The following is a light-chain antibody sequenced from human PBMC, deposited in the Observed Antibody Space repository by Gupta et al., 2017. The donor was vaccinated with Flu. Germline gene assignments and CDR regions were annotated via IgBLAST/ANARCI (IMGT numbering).Light chain of an antibody. V-gene: IGKV1-9*01. Sequence: DIQLTQSPSFLSASVGDRVAMTCRASQAISPSLAWYQQKSGEGPKLLIYAVSTLHTAVPSRFSGSGSGTEFTLTISSLQPEDFGIYYCQRLYPYPGTFGGGTKVEIK. J-gene: IGKJ4*01. CDR3: QRLYPYPGT. CDR1: QAISPS. CDR2: AVS.